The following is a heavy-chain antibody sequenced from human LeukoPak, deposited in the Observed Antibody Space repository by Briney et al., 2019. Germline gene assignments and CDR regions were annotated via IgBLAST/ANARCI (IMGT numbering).Heavy chain of an antibody. CDR3: AGSLRITMVRGVLT. Sequence: PSETLSLTCTVSGGSISSSSYYWGWIRQPPGTGLEWIGSIYYSGSTYYNPSLKSRVTISVDTSKNQFSLKLSSVTAADTAVYYCAGSLRITMVRGVLTWGQGTLVTVSS. CDR1: GGSISSSSYY. D-gene: IGHD3-10*01. V-gene: IGHV4-39*01. CDR2: IYYSGST. J-gene: IGHJ5*02.